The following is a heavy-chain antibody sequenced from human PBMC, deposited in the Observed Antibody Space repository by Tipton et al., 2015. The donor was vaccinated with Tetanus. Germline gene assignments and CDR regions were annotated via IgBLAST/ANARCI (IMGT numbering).Heavy chain of an antibody. CDR3: ARAPRYCGGDCYHFDY. Sequence: QVQLVQSGAEVKKPGASVKVSCKASGYTFTGYFMHWVRQAPGQGLEWMGWMDPGTGAKQSAQKFQGRVTMTRDTSFNTAYMELRRLESDDTAVYYCARAPRYCGGDCYHFDYWGQGTLVTVSS. V-gene: IGHV1-2*02. CDR2: MDPGTGAK. D-gene: IGHD2-21*02. CDR1: GYTFTGYF. J-gene: IGHJ4*02.